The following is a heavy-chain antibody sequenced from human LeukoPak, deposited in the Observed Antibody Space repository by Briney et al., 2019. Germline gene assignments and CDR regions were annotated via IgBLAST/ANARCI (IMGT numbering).Heavy chain of an antibody. CDR3: TRDHSDAFDI. CDR1: GLTFSSSA. CDR2: IRSKAYGGTT. V-gene: IGHV3-49*04. Sequence: GGSLRLSCAASGLTFSSSAMHWVRPAPGKGREWVGFIRSKAYGGTTEYAASVKGRFTISRDDSRSIAYLQMNSLKAEDTAVYYCTRDHSDAFDIWGQGTMVTVSS. J-gene: IGHJ3*02.